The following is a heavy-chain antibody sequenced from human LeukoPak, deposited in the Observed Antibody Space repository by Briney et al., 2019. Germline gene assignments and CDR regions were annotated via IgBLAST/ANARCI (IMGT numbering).Heavy chain of an antibody. D-gene: IGHD2-15*01. CDR2: ISGSGGTT. Sequence: PGGSLRLSCAASGITFSSYAMSWVRQAPGKGLEWVSGISGSGGTTYYADSVKGRFTIARDNAKNSLYLQMNSLRAEDTAVYYCAREVTPYYWGQGTLVTVSS. J-gene: IGHJ4*02. CDR1: GITFSSYA. V-gene: IGHV3-23*01. CDR3: AREVTPYY.